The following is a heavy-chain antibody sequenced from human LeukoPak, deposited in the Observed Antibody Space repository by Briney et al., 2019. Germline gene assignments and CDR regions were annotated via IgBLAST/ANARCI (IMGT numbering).Heavy chain of an antibody. J-gene: IGHJ6*02. V-gene: IGHV3-53*01. Sequence: GGSLRLSCAASGFTVSTNYMSWVCQAPGKGLEWVSAISNNGGYTYYADSVQGRFTISRDNSKSTLCLQMNSLRAEDTAVCYCARRGSEWNSYFYPMDVWGQGTTVTVSS. CDR3: ARRGSEWNSYFYPMDV. CDR2: ISNNGGYT. CDR1: GFTVSTNY. D-gene: IGHD3-3*01.